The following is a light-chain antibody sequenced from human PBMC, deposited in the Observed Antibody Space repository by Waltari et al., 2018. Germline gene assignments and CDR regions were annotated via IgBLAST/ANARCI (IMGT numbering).Light chain of an antibody. Sequence: QSALTQPASVSGSPGQSITISCTATRSDIGAYKVVPWYQQHPGEAPKLMVFDVDNRPSWVSRRFSGSKSGNTASLTISGLQAADEADYYCSSYTTTNTRVFGTGTKVTVL. CDR1: RSDIGAYKV. J-gene: IGLJ1*01. CDR3: SSYTTTNTRV. CDR2: DVD. V-gene: IGLV2-14*03.